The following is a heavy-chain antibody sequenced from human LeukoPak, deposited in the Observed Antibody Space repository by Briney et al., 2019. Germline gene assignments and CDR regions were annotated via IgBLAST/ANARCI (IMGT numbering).Heavy chain of an antibody. CDR3: AISVVGIAAAGIFDY. Sequence: ASVKVSCKASGYTFTSYGISWVRQAPGQGLEWMGWISAYNGNTNYAQKLQGRVTMTTDTSTSTAYMELRSLRSDDTAVYYCAISVVGIAAAGIFDYWGQGTLDTVSS. J-gene: IGHJ4*02. D-gene: IGHD6-13*01. CDR2: ISAYNGNT. V-gene: IGHV1-18*01. CDR1: GYTFTSYG.